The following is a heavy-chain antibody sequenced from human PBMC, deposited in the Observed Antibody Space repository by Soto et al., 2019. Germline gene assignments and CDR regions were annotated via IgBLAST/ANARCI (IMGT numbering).Heavy chain of an antibody. D-gene: IGHD3-22*01. Sequence: EVQLLESGGGLIQGGGSLKLSCLVSGFPFKNYAMTWVRQAPGKGPEWVASVSGGGSGPFYADSLRGRFPISRDNSAHVLFLQMTNLRPDDTAVYYCARDQSEVYSSAFNSPLEAWGQGTLVTISS. CDR1: GFPFKNYA. V-gene: IGHV3-23*01. CDR3: ARDQSEVYSSAFNSPLEA. J-gene: IGHJ5*02. CDR2: VSGGGSGP.